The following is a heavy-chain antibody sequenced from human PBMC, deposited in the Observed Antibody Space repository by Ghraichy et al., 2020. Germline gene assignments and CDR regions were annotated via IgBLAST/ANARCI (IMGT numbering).Heavy chain of an antibody. D-gene: IGHD3-10*01. CDR3: AHLYLWFGELSGDY. CDR2: ISSSSSTI. CDR1: GFTFSSYS. Sequence: GGSLRLSCAASGFTFSSYSMNWVRQAPGKGLEWVSYISSSSSTIYYADSVKGRFTISRDNAKNSLYLQMNSLRDEDTAVYYCAHLYLWFGELSGDYWGQGTLVTVSS. V-gene: IGHV3-48*02. J-gene: IGHJ4*02.